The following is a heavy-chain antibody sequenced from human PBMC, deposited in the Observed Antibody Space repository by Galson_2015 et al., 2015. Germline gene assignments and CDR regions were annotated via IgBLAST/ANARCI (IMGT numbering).Heavy chain of an antibody. CDR2: TYYRSNWYT. Sequence: CAISGDSVSSNRVAWNWIRQSPSRGLEWLGRTYYRSNWYTDYAVSVKSRITISPDTSKNQLSLHLNSVTPEDTAVYYCVRVDDFGDCSWGQGTLVTVSP. D-gene: IGHD4-17*01. CDR1: GDSVSSNRVA. CDR3: VRVDDFGDCS. J-gene: IGHJ5*02. V-gene: IGHV6-1*01.